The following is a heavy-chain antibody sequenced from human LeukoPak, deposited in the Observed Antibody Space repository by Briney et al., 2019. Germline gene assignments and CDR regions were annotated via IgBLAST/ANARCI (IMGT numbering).Heavy chain of an antibody. V-gene: IGHV3-21*01. CDR3: AKDSKIVGATFRSYHYMDV. Sequence: PGGSLRLSCAASGFTFSSYSMNWVRQAPGKGLEWVSSISSSSSYIYYADSVKGRFTISRDNAKNSLYLQMNSLRAEDTAVYYCAKDSKIVGATFRSYHYMDVWGKGTAVTVSS. CDR2: ISSSSSYI. J-gene: IGHJ6*03. D-gene: IGHD1-26*01. CDR1: GFTFSSYS.